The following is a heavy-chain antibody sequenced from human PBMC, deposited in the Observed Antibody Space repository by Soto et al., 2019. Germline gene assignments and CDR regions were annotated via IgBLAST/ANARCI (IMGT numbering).Heavy chain of an antibody. J-gene: IGHJ4*02. CDR2: IYHSGST. Sequence: TLSLTCAVSGGSISSGGYSWSWIRQPPGKGLEWIGYIYHSGSTYYNPSLKSRVTISVDRSKNQFSLKLSSVTAADTAVYYCAAGGGLPRYDWGQGTLVTVSS. D-gene: IGHD5-12*01. CDR3: AAGGGLPRYD. CDR1: GGSISSGGYS. V-gene: IGHV4-30-2*01.